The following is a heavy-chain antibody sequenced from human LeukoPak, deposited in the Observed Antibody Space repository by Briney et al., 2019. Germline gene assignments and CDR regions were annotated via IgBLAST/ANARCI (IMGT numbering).Heavy chain of an antibody. J-gene: IGHJ6*03. CDR1: GFTFSSYA. Sequence: GGSLRLSCAASGFTFSSYAMSWVRQAPGKGLEWVSGISGSGGSTYYADSVKGRFTISRDNSKNTLYLQMNSLRAEDTAVYYCAREALITIFGVVDYYMDVWGKGTTVTVSS. D-gene: IGHD3-3*01. CDR3: AREALITIFGVVDYYMDV. V-gene: IGHV3-23*01. CDR2: ISGSGGST.